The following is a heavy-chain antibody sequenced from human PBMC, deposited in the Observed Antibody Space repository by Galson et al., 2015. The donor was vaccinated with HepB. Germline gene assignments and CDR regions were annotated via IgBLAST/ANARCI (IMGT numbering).Heavy chain of an antibody. Sequence: PALVKPTQTLTLTCTVSGFSLSNARMGVSWIRQPPGKALEWLAHIFSNDEKSYSTSLKSRLTISKDTSKSQVVLTMTNMDPVDTATYYCARISVYDSYGRYWGQGTLVTVSS. CDR2: IFSNDEK. CDR3: ARISVYDSYGRY. V-gene: IGHV2-26*01. CDR1: GFSLSNARMG. J-gene: IGHJ4*02. D-gene: IGHD5-18*01.